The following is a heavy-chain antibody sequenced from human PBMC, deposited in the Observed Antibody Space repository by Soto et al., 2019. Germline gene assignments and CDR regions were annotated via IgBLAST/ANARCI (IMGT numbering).Heavy chain of an antibody. D-gene: IGHD3-10*01. Sequence: SVKVSCKASGGTFSSYAISWVRQAPGQGLEWMGGIIPIFGTANYAQKFQGRVTITADESTSTAYMELSSLRSEDTAVYYCARDQITMVRGVTVYYYYYGMDVWGQGTTVTDSS. CDR2: IIPIFGTA. CDR3: ARDQITMVRGVTVYYYYYGMDV. CDR1: GGTFSSYA. J-gene: IGHJ6*02. V-gene: IGHV1-69*13.